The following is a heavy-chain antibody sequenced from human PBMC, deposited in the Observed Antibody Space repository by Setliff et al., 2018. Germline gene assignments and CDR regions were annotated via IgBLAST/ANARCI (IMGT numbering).Heavy chain of an antibody. V-gene: IGHV3-23*01. CDR1: GFTFSSYA. D-gene: IGHD3-3*01. CDR3: AKVNNRFWSGYYPYYYGMDV. CDR2: ISGSGGST. Sequence: ASVKVSCAASGFTFSSYAMSWVRQAPGKGLEWVSAISGSGGSTYYADSVKGRFTISRDNSKNTLYLQMNSLRAEDTAVYYCAKVNNRFWSGYYPYYYGMDVWGQGTTVTVSS. J-gene: IGHJ6*02.